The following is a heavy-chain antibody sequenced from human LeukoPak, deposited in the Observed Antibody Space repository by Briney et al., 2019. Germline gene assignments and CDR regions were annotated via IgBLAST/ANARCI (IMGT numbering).Heavy chain of an antibody. D-gene: IGHD3-3*01. Sequence: SETLSLTCTVSGGSISSHYWSWIRQPPGKGLDWIGYIYYSGSTNYNPSLKSRVTISVDTSKNQFSLKLSSVTAADTAVYYCASGDFWSGFRDVWGKGTTVTVPS. CDR3: ASGDFWSGFRDV. CDR2: IYYSGST. CDR1: GGSISSHY. V-gene: IGHV4-59*11. J-gene: IGHJ6*04.